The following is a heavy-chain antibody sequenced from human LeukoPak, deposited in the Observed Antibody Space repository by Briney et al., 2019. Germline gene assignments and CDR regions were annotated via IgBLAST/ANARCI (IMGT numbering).Heavy chain of an antibody. CDR2: INPNSGGT. J-gene: IGHJ4*02. CDR1: GYTFTGYY. V-gene: IGHV1-2*02. Sequence: ASVKVSCKASGYTFTGYYMHWVGQSPGQGLEWMGWINPNSGGTNYAQKFQGRVTMTRDTSISTAYMELSRLRSDDTAVYYCAREIAAPGGIDYWGQGTLVTVSS. D-gene: IGHD2-8*02. CDR3: AREIAAPGGIDY.